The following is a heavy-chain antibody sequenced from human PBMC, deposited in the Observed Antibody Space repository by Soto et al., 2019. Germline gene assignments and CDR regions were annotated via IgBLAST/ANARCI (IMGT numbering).Heavy chain of an antibody. CDR2: INHSGST. CDR1: GGSFSGYY. Sequence: PSETLSLTCAVYGGSFSGYYWSWIRQPPGKGLEWIGEINHSGSTNYNPSLKSRVTISVDTSKNQFSLKLSSVTAADTAVYYCARARVGITMVRGVTPYYHYGMDFWGQGSTVTVSS. V-gene: IGHV4-34*01. D-gene: IGHD3-10*01. J-gene: IGHJ6*02. CDR3: ARARVGITMVRGVTPYYHYGMDF.